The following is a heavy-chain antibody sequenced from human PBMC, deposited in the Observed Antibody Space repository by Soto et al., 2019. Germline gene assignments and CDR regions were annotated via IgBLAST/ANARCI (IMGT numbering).Heavy chain of an antibody. D-gene: IGHD2-2*01. CDR2: IYYSGST. V-gene: IGHV4-31*03. J-gene: IGHJ6*02. Sequence: QVQLQGSGPGLVKPSQTLSLTCTVSGGSISSGGYYWSWIRQHPGKGLEWIGYIYYSGSTYYNPSIKSRXXIXVXXSKNQFSLKLSSVTAADTAVYYWARGVEGPFGMDGWGQGTTVTVSS. CDR1: GGSISSGGYY. CDR3: ARGVEGPFGMDG.